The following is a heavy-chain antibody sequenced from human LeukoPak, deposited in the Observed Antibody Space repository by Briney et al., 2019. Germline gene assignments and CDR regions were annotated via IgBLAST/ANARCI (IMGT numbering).Heavy chain of an antibody. D-gene: IGHD5-18*01. CDR2: IIPILGIA. J-gene: IGHJ4*02. CDR1: GGTFSNYA. V-gene: IGHV1-69*04. Sequence: SVKVSCKASGGTFSNYAISWVRQAPGQGLEWMGRIIPILGIANYAQKFQGRVTITADKSTSTAYMELSSLRSEDTAVYYCARDDRGRRGYSYGYEVDYWGQGTLVTVSS. CDR3: ARDDRGRRGYSYGYEVDY.